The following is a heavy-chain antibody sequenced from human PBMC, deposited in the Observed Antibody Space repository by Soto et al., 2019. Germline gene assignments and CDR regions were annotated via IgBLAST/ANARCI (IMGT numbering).Heavy chain of an antibody. Sequence: QEELVQSGAEVQKPGSSVNVSCKASGGTFASYSITWVRQAPGQRLEWMGEIIPLLKTVNYAQKFQGRVTITGDRSTSTVHMALRRLRSDDTAVYYCARDPVDLFGYMDVWGHGTTVTVS. D-gene: IGHD6-25*01. V-gene: IGHV1-69*06. CDR3: ARDPVDLFGYMDV. J-gene: IGHJ6*02. CDR2: IIPLLKTV. CDR1: GGTFASYS.